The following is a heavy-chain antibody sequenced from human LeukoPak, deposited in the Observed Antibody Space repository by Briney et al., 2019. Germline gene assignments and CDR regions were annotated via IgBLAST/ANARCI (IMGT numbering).Heavy chain of an antibody. Sequence: PSETLSLTCTVSGGSISSSSYYWGWIRQPPGKGLEWIGSIYYSGSTYYNPSLKSRVTISVDTSKNQFSLKLSSVTAADTAVYYCAKVGSSGWFLTPDFDYWGQGTLVTVSS. D-gene: IGHD6-19*01. CDR1: GGSISSSSYY. J-gene: IGHJ4*02. CDR2: IYYSGST. CDR3: AKVGSSGWFLTPDFDY. V-gene: IGHV4-39*01.